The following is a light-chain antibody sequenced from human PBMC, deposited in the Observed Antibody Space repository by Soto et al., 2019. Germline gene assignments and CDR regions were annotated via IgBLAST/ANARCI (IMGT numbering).Light chain of an antibody. CDR2: GAS. CDR3: QKYNDWPLT. Sequence: EIVLTQYPATLSVSPGDRVTISCRASQSVSDNLAWYQQKPGQTPKLLIYGASNRATDIPARFSGSGSGTEFSLTISSLQSEDFAAYYCQKYNDWPLTFGGGTKVEIK. CDR1: QSVSDN. V-gene: IGKV3D-15*01. J-gene: IGKJ4*01.